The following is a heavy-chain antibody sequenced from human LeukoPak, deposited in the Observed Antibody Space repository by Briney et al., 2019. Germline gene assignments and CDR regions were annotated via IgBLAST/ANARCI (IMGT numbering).Heavy chain of an antibody. CDR1: GFIFSNYA. Sequence: PGGSLRLSCAASGFIFSNYAMSWVRQAPGKGLEWISTITNIGDATYYADSVKGRFTISREHSKSTLFLQMNSLRAEDTAVYYCAKDGGYGSGDSDYWGQGTLVTVSS. J-gene: IGHJ4*02. V-gene: IGHV3-23*01. D-gene: IGHD3-10*01. CDR3: AKDGGYGSGDSDY. CDR2: ITNIGDAT.